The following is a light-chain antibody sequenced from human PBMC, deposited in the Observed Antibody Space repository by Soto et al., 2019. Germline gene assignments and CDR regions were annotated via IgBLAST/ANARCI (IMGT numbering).Light chain of an antibody. V-gene: IGKV3-20*01. CDR3: QQYGSSATWT. J-gene: IGKJ1*01. CDR2: GAS. Sequence: EIVLTQSPGTLSFSPGERATLSCRATQSVSSSYLAWYQQKPGQAPRLLIYGASSRATSIPDRFSGSGSGTDFTLTISRLEPEDFAVYYCQQYGSSATWTFGQGTKVEIK. CDR1: QSVSSSY.